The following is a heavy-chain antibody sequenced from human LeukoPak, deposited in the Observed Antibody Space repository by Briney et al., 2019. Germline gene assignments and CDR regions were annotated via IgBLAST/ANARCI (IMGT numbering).Heavy chain of an antibody. CDR1: GGSISSGSYY. Sequence: SQTLSLTCTVPGGSISSGSYYWSWIRQPAGKGLEWIGRIYTSGSTNYNPSLKSPVTTSVDTTKNQFSLKLSSVTAADTAVYYCARGIPSGRGYSYGPYYYYYMDVWGKGTTVTVSS. V-gene: IGHV4-61*02. CDR3: ARGIPSGRGYSYGPYYYYYMDV. CDR2: IYTSGST. J-gene: IGHJ6*03. D-gene: IGHD5-18*01.